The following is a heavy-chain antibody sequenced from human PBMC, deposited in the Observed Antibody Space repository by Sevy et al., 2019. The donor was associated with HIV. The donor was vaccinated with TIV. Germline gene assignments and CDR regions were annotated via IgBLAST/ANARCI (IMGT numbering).Heavy chain of an antibody. CDR1: GYTFTGYY. CDR3: ARVLGFGELLYYYYSMDV. V-gene: IGHV1-2*02. J-gene: IGHJ6*02. CDR2: INPNSGGT. D-gene: IGHD3-10*01. Sequence: ASVKVSCKASGYTFTGYYMHWVRQAPGQGLEWMGWINPNSGGTNYAQKFQGRVTMTRDTSISTAYMELSRLRSDDTAVYYCARVLGFGELLYYYYSMDVWGQGTTVTVSS.